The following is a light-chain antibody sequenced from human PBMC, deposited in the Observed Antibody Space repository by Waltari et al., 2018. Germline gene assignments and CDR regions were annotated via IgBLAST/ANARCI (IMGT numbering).Light chain of an antibody. J-gene: IGLJ7*01. CDR2: YDS. V-gene: IGLV3-21*04. CDR3: QVWASSTDHHAV. CDR1: DIGSKS. Sequence: SYVLTQPPSVSVAPGQTARITCGGNDIGSKSVHWYQQKPGQAPVRVIFYDSDRPSGIPERFSGSNSGNTATLSISRVEAGDEAGYYCQVWASSTDHHAVFGGGTQLTVL.